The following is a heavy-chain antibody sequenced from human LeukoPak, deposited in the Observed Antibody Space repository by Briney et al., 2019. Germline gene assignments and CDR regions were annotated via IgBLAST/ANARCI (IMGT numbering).Heavy chain of an antibody. J-gene: IGHJ6*02. V-gene: IGHV3-21*01. CDR2: ISSSSSYI. CDR3: ASHKAGFYDLWSGPGSYYGMDV. CDR1: GFTFSSYS. Sequence: GGSLRLSCAASGFTFSSYSMNWVRQAPGKGLEWVSSISSSSSYIYYADSVKGRFTISRDNAKNSLYLQMNSLRAEDTAVYYCASHKAGFYDLWSGPGSYYGMDVWGQGTTVTVSS. D-gene: IGHD3-3*01.